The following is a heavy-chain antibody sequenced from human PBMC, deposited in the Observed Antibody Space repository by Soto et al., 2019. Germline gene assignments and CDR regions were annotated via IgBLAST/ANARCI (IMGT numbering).Heavy chain of an antibody. Sequence: QVQLVQSGAEVKMPGSSVKVSCKASGGAFSSYAISWVRQAPGQGLEWMGGIIPIFGSPNYAQTFQGRVTISADKSTSTAYMEVGSLRSGDKAMYYCARPRYLSGWDGGNWGQGTMVTVSS. CDR3: ARPRYLSGWDGGN. V-gene: IGHV1-69*14. D-gene: IGHD3-9*01. CDR1: GGAFSSYA. J-gene: IGHJ3*01. CDR2: IIPIFGSP.